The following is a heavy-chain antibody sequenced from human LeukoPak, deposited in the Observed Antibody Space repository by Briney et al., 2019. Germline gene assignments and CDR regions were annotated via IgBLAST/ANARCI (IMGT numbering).Heavy chain of an antibody. V-gene: IGHV4-39*01. CDR3: ARQTGSGLFILP. Sequence: SETPSLTCTVSGVSISSSNSYWGWIRQPPGKGLEWIGSIYYSGNTCYNASLKSQVSISIDTSKNQFSLRLTSVTAADTAVYYCARQTGSGLFILPGGQGTLVTVSS. D-gene: IGHD3/OR15-3a*01. CDR1: GVSISSSNSY. J-gene: IGHJ4*02. CDR2: IYYSGNT.